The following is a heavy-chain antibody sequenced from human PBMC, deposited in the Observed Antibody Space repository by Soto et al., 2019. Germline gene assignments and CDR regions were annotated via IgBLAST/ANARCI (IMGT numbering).Heavy chain of an antibody. CDR1: GGSISSSSYY. CDR2: IYYSGST. Sequence: QQELQESGPGLVKPSETLSLTCTVSGGSISSSSYYWGWIRQPPGKGLEWIGSIYYSGSTYYNPSLKSRVTISVDTSKNQFSLKLSSVTAADTAVYYCARQYSGYAEHYWGQGTLVTVSS. V-gene: IGHV4-39*01. CDR3: ARQYSGYAEHY. D-gene: IGHD5-12*01. J-gene: IGHJ4*02.